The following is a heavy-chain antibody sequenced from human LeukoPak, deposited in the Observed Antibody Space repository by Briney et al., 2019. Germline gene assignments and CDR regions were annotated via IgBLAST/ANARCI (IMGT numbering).Heavy chain of an antibody. J-gene: IGHJ3*02. Sequence: SETLSLTCTVSGGSISSGDYYWSWIRQPPGKGLEWIGYIYYSGSTYHNPSLKSRVTISVDTSKNQFSLKLGSVTAADTAVYYCARGIDEGYCSGGSCYVDAFDIWGQGTMVTVSS. CDR2: IYYSGST. CDR1: GGSISSGDYY. D-gene: IGHD2-15*01. V-gene: IGHV4-30-4*01. CDR3: ARGIDEGYCSGGSCYVDAFDI.